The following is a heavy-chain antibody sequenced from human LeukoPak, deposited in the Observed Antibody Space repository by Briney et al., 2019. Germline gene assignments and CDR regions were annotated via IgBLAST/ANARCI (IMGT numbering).Heavy chain of an antibody. V-gene: IGHV3-49*03. J-gene: IGHJ4*02. CDR1: GFTFGDYA. CDR3: AKDDAWVRYQD. Sequence: GGSLRLSCTTSGFTFGDYAMSWFRQAPGKGLEWVGFIKSKTYGETPEYAASVEGRFTISGDDFKNIAYLHMNSLKTEDTAVYYCAKDDAWVRYQDWGQGTLVTVSS. CDR2: IKSKTYGETP. D-gene: IGHD5-12*01.